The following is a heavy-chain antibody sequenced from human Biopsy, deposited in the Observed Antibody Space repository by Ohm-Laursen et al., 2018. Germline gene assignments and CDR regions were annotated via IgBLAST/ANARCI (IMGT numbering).Heavy chain of an antibody. CDR3: ARDSGILSCGNLKSYPYFGMDG. D-gene: IGHD4-23*01. CDR1: GDSFTNYY. J-gene: IGHJ6*02. CDR2: IYYSVRT. V-gene: IGHV4-59*01. Sequence: SDTPSLTCTVYGDSFTNYYWSWIRQPPGKGLEWIGHIYYSVRTNYNPSLQSRVSISVDTYRNQVSLTLSSVTAEDPAVYYCARDSGILSCGNLKSYPYFGMDGWGQGPKVTDSS.